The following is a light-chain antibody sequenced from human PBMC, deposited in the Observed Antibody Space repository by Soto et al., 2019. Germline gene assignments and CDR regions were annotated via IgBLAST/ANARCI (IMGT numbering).Light chain of an antibody. Sequence: EIVVTQSPGTLSLSPGERATLSCRASQSGSSSYLAWYQQKPGQAPRLLIYGASSRATGIPDRFSGSGSGTDFTLTISRLEPEDFAVYYCQQYGSSPGYTFGQGTKLEIK. V-gene: IGKV3-20*01. J-gene: IGKJ2*01. CDR1: QSGSSSY. CDR2: GAS. CDR3: QQYGSSPGYT.